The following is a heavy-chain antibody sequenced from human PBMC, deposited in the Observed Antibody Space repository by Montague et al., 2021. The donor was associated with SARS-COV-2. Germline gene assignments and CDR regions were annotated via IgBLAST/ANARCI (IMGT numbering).Heavy chain of an antibody. V-gene: IGHV4-34*01. Sequence: SETLSLTCAVYGGSFSRYSYNWVRQAPGEGLEWIGEITNSGSVNYQPSLNNRVTISVDPSKSQVSLRLTSVTVADTAIYFCARQKLRPHKPIKKGFYYYGLDIWGQGTTVTVS. CDR1: GGSFSRYS. CDR2: ITNSGSV. J-gene: IGHJ6*02. CDR3: ARQKLRPHKPIKKGFYYYGLDI.